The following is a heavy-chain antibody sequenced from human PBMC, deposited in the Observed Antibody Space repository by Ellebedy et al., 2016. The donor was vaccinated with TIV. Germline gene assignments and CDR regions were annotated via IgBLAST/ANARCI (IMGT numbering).Heavy chain of an antibody. D-gene: IGHD3-10*01. J-gene: IGHJ3*02. V-gene: IGHV4-4*02. CDR2: IYPSGST. CDR3: ARAFNIIFRGFITRDTFDI. CDR1: GGSISSNNW. Sequence: MPSETLSLTCAVSGGSISSNNWWSWVRQPPGKGLEWIGEIYPSGSTNYNPSLKSRVTISVDKSNNQFSLKLNSVTAADTAVYFCARAFNIIFRGFITRDTFDIWGQGTMVTVSS.